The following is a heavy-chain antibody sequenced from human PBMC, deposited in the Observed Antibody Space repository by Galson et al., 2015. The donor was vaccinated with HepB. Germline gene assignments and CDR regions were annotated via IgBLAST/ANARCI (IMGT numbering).Heavy chain of an antibody. D-gene: IGHD3-16*02. CDR3: AIPSNDHIWGTYRPNFSFGY. J-gene: IGHJ4*02. Sequence: SVKVSCKASGYTFSFYTIHWVRQAPGQRLEWMGWINAGNGNTRYSEKFQGRVTMTEDTSTDTAYMELSSLRSEDTAVYYCAIPSNDHIWGTYRPNFSFGYWGQGTLVTVSS. V-gene: IGHV1-3*01. CDR1: GYTFSFYT. CDR2: INAGNGNT.